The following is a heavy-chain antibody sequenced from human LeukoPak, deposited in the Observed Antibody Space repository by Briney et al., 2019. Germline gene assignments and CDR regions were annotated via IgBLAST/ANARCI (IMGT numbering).Heavy chain of an antibody. V-gene: IGHV4-59*01. Sequence: SQTLSLTCTVSGGSISSYYWSWIRQPPGKGLEWIGYIYYSGSTNYNPSLKSRVTISVDTSKNQFSLKLSSVTAADTAVYYCARGGQYYGSGSDVWGQGTTATVSS. D-gene: IGHD3-10*01. CDR3: ARGGQYYGSGSDV. CDR2: IYYSGST. CDR1: GGSISSYY. J-gene: IGHJ6*02.